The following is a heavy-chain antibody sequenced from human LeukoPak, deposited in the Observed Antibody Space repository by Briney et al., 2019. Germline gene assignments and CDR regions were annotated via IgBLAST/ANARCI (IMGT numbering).Heavy chain of an antibody. J-gene: IGHJ6*03. Sequence: ASVKVSCKASGYTFTGYYMHWVRQAPGQGLEWMGWINPSSGGTNYAQKFQGRVTMTRDTSISTAYMELSRLRSDDTAVYYCARNGAQPYYYYYYYMDVWGKGTTVTVSS. D-gene: IGHD4-17*01. CDR2: INPSSGGT. CDR1: GYTFTGYY. V-gene: IGHV1-2*02. CDR3: ARNGAQPYYYYYYYMDV.